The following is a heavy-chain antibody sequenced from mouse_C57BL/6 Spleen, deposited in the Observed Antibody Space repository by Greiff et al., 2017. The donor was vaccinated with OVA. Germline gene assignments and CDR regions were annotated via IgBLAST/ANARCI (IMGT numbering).Heavy chain of an antibody. CDR2: INPSSGYT. CDR3: ARTNYSNSAWFAY. CDR1: GYTFTSYT. Sequence: VNVVESGAELARPGASVKMSCKASGYTFTSYTMHWVKQRPGQGLEWIGYINPSSGYTKYNQKFKDKATLTADKSSSTAYMQLSSLTSEDSAVYYCARTNYSNSAWFAYWGQGTLVTVSA. D-gene: IGHD2-5*01. V-gene: IGHV1-4*01. J-gene: IGHJ3*01.